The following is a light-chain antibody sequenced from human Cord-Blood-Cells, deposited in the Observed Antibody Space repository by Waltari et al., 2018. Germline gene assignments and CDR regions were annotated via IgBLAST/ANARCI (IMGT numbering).Light chain of an antibody. CDR1: QSVSSY. J-gene: IGKJ1*01. V-gene: IGKV3-11*01. Sequence: EIVLTQSPATLSLSPGERATLSCRASQSVSSYLAWYQQKPGQAPRLLIYYASNRATGIPARFSGSGSGTDFTLTISSLEPEDFAVYYCQQRSNWPPAFGQVTKVEIK. CDR2: YAS. CDR3: QQRSNWPPA.